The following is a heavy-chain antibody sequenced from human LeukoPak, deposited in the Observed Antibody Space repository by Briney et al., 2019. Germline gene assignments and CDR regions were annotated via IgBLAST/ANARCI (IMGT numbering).Heavy chain of an antibody. CDR1: GFTFGDYA. CDR3: TRTYNDYYSY. CDR2: IRSKAYGGTT. J-gene: IGHJ4*02. D-gene: IGHD1-1*01. Sequence: LRLSCTASGFTFGDYAMSWVRQAPGKELEWVGFIRSKAYGGTTEYAASVKGRFTISRDDSKSIAYLQMNSLKTEDTAVYYCTRTYNDYYSYWGQGTLVTVSS. V-gene: IGHV3-49*04.